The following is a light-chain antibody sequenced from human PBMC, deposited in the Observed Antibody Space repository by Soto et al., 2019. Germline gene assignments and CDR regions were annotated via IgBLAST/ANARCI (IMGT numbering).Light chain of an antibody. CDR2: LGS. V-gene: IGKV2-28*01. CDR3: MQALQTPLT. CDR1: QNLLNSNGYNY. Sequence: DIVMTQSPLSLPVTPGEPASISCRSSQNLLNSNGYNYLEWYVQKPGQSPQLVIYLGSTRASGVPDRFSGSGSGTDFTLKISRVEAEDVGVYYCMQALQTPLTFGGGTMVEIK. J-gene: IGKJ4*01.